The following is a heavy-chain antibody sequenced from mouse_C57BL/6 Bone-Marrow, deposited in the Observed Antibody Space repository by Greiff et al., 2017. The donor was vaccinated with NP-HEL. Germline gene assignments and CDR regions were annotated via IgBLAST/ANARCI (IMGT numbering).Heavy chain of an antibody. CDR2: IRSKSSNYAT. V-gene: IGHV10-3*01. CDR3: VRGGHYYGSSYWYFDV. Sequence: EVQVVESGGGLVQPKGSLKLSCAASGFTFNTYAMHWVRQAPGKGLEWVARIRSKSSNYATYYADSVKDRFTISRDDSQSMLYLQMNNLKTEDTAMYYCVRGGHYYGSSYWYFDVWGTGTTVTVSS. J-gene: IGHJ1*03. CDR1: GFTFNTYA. D-gene: IGHD1-1*01.